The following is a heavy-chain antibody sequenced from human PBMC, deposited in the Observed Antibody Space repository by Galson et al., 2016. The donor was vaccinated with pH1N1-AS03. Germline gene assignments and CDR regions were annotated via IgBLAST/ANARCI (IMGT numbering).Heavy chain of an antibody. V-gene: IGHV3-15*01. J-gene: IGHJ6*02. Sequence: SLRLSCAASGFTFSNAWMTWVRQAPGKGLEWVGRIKSKSDGGTTDYAAPVKARFTISRDDSKNTLYLQMNSLKTEDTAVYYCSTDDTFYYYYGMDVWGRGTTVTVSS. CDR3: STDDTFYYYYGMDV. CDR1: GFTFSNAW. CDR2: IKSKSDGGTT.